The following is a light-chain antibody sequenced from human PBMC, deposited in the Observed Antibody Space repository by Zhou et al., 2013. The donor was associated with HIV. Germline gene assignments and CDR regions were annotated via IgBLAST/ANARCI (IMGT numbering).Light chain of an antibody. V-gene: IGKV1-5*01. CDR2: AAS. J-gene: IGKJ1*01. Sequence: DNQMTQSPSFVSASVGDRVTITCRASQTIGIWLAWYQLKPGKAPKLLIYAASSLQSGVPSRFSGSGSGTEFTLTISSLQPDDFATYYCQRCDDYSPWTFGQGTKVEIK. CDR1: QTIGIW. CDR3: QRCDDYSPWT.